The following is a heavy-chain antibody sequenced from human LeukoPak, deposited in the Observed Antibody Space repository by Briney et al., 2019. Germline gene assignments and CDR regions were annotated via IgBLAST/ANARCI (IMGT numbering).Heavy chain of an antibody. V-gene: IGHV4-34*01. D-gene: IGHD5-24*01. CDR3: ATHNRDGYRAGFDY. J-gene: IGHJ4*02. Sequence: PSETPSLTCAVYGGSFSGYYWSWIRQPPGKGLEWIGEINHSGSTNYNPSLKSRVTISVDTSKNQFSLKLSSVTAADTAVYYCATHNRDGYRAGFDYWGQGTLVTVSS. CDR2: INHSGST. CDR1: GGSFSGYY.